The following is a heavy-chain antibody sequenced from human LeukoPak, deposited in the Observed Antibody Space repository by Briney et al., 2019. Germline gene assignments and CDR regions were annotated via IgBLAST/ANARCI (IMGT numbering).Heavy chain of an antibody. CDR3: ASNSGWYQVYSDAFDI. CDR2: ISSSGSTI. Sequence: PGGSLRLSCAASGFTFSDYYMSWIRQAPGKGLEWVSCISSSGSTIYYADSVKGRFTISRDNTKNSLYLQMNSLRAEDTAVYYCASNSGWYQVYSDAFDIWGQGTMVTVSS. J-gene: IGHJ3*02. D-gene: IGHD6-19*01. CDR1: GFTFSDYY. V-gene: IGHV3-11*04.